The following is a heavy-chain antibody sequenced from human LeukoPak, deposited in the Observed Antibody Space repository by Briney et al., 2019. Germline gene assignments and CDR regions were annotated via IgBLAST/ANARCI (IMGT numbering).Heavy chain of an antibody. CDR3: AAEKNTYYDFWSGYYTNWFDP. Sequence: SETLSLTCTVSGGSISSNSYYWGWIRQPPGKGLEWIGSIYYSGSTYYNPSLKSRVTISVDTSKNQFSLMLSSVTAADTAVYYCAAEKNTYYDFWSGYYTNWFDPWGLGTLVTVSS. V-gene: IGHV4-39*01. J-gene: IGHJ5*02. CDR2: IYYSGST. CDR1: GGSISSNSYY. D-gene: IGHD3-3*01.